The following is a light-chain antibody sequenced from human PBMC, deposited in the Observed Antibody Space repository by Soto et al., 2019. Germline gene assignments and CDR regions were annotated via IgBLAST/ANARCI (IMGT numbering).Light chain of an antibody. V-gene: IGKV3-15*01. J-gene: IGKJ2*01. CDR1: QSVNSN. CDR3: QQYNNWPPYT. Sequence: EIVMTQSPATLSVSPGERATLSCRASQSVNSNLTWYQQKPGQAPSLLIYGASTRATGVPARFSGSGSGTEFTITISSLQSEDFAVYYCQQYNNWPPYTVGQGTKLEIK. CDR2: GAS.